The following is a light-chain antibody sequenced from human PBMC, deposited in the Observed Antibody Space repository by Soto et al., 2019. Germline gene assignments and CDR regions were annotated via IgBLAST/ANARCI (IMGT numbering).Light chain of an antibody. Sequence: VVMTQSPATLSLSPGERATLSCRASQSVSSNLAWYQQKPGQAPRLLFYGASTRATGIPARFSGSGSGTEFTLTISSLQSEDFAVYYCQQYNNWLYTFGQGTKLEIK. CDR3: QQYNNWLYT. V-gene: IGKV3-15*01. J-gene: IGKJ2*01. CDR2: GAS. CDR1: QSVSSN.